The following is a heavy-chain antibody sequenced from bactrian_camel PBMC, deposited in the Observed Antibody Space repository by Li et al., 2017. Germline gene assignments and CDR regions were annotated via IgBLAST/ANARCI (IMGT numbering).Heavy chain of an antibody. CDR3: VAESGLGFHY. CDR2: ITTSGRTV. CDR1: GFTLGDFP. D-gene: IGHD3*01. J-gene: IGHJ4*01. V-gene: IGHV3S40*01. Sequence: DVQLVESGGGSVQAGGSLRLSCSASGFTLGDFPVSWVRQARGNGVEWVGSITTSGRTVEYTDAVKGRFTISRDNAKNTVSLQMNSLKSEDTALYYCVAESGLGFHYWGQGTQVTVS.